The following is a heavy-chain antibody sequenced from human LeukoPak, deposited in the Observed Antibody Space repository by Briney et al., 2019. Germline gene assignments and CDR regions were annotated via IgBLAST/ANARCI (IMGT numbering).Heavy chain of an antibody. J-gene: IGHJ3*01. CDR2: IYPGDSDT. CDR1: GCSFTSYW. D-gene: IGHD3-9*01. CDR3: ARVLTGYTRDAFHL. Sequence: GGSLQISCKGAGCSFTSYWIGWVRQMPGKGLEGMGIIYPGDSDTRYIPSFQGQVTISADKSISTAYLQWSSLKASDTAMYYCARVLTGYTRDAFHLWGQGTMVTLSS. V-gene: IGHV5-51*01.